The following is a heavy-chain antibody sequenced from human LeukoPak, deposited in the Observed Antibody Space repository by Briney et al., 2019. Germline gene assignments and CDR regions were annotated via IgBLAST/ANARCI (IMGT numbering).Heavy chain of an antibody. CDR3: ARERSRLFDY. D-gene: IGHD2-15*01. Sequence: GGSLRLSCAASGFTFDDYAMHWVRHAPGKGLEWVSGISWNSGSIGYADSVKGRFTISRDNAKNSLYLQMNSLRAEDTALYYCARERSRLFDYWGQGTLVTVSS. V-gene: IGHV3-9*01. J-gene: IGHJ4*02. CDR1: GFTFDDYA. CDR2: ISWNSGSI.